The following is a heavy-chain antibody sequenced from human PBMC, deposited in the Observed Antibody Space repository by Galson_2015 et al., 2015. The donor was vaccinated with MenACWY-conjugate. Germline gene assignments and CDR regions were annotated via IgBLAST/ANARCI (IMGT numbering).Heavy chain of an antibody. CDR2: ISSSSSTI. V-gene: IGHV3-48*01. D-gene: IGHD6-13*01. J-gene: IGHJ4*02. Sequence: SLRLSCAASGFTFSSYSMNWVRQAPGKGLEWVSYISSSSSTIYYADSVKGRFTISRDNSKNTLYLQMNSLRAEDTAVYYCAKIASPSYSSSWYGYWGQGTLVTVSS. CDR1: GFTFSSYS. CDR3: AKIASPSYSSSWYGY.